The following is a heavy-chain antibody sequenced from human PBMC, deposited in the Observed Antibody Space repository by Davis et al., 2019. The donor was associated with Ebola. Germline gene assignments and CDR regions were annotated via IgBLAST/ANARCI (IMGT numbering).Heavy chain of an antibody. Sequence: PSETLSLTCTVSGGSISSSSYYWGWIRQPPGKGLEWIGSIYYSGSTYYNPSLKSRVTISVDTSKNQFSLKLSSVTAADTAVYYCARHASDYGAFDIWGQGTMVTVSS. CDR2: IYYSGST. V-gene: IGHV4-39*01. CDR3: ARHASDYGAFDI. D-gene: IGHD4-17*01. CDR1: GGSISSSSYY. J-gene: IGHJ3*02.